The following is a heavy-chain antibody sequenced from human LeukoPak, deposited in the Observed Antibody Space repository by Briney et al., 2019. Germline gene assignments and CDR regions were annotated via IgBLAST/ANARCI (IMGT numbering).Heavy chain of an antibody. V-gene: IGHV1-3*01. J-gene: IGHJ4*02. D-gene: IGHD3-10*01. Sequence: ASVKVSCKASGYTFTSYAMHWVRQAPGQRLEWMGWINAGNGNTKYSQKFQGRVTITRDTSASTAYMELSGLRSEDTAVYYCARDYRFGEPFYWGQGTLVAVSS. CDR2: INAGNGNT. CDR3: ARDYRFGEPFY. CDR1: GYTFTSYA.